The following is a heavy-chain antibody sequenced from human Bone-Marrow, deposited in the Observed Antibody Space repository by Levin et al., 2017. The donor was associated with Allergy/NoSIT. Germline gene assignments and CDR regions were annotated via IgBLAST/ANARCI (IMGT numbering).Heavy chain of an antibody. J-gene: IGHJ4*02. V-gene: IGHV1-8*01. Sequence: ASVKVSCKPSGYCFSTYEMHWVRQATGQGLEWMGWVNPKNGDTDYALKFQGRVTMTTDTSTRTDYFEMTALTPADTAVYYCAIGVRDWGRGTAVTVS. CDR3: AIGVRD. CDR1: GYCFSTYE. CDR2: VNPKNGDT.